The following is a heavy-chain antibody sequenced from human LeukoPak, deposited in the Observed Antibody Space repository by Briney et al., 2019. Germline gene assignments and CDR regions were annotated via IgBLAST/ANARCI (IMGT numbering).Heavy chain of an antibody. V-gene: IGHV3-9*03. D-gene: IGHD2-15*01. CDR1: GFTFDDYA. Sequence: GRSLRLSCAASGFTFDDYAMHWVRQAPGKGLEWVSGISWNSGNIDYADSVRGRFTISRDNAKNSLYLQMNSLRVEDMALYCCARGYCSVSTCYYFEYWGQGTLVTVSS. CDR3: ARGYCSVSTCYYFEY. CDR2: ISWNSGNI. J-gene: IGHJ4*02.